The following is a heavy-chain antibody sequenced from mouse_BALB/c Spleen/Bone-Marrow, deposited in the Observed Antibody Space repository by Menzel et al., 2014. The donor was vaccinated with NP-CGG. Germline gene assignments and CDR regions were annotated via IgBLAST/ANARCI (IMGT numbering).Heavy chain of an antibody. D-gene: IGHD2-14*01. CDR2: IDPANGNT. J-gene: IGHJ2*01. V-gene: IGHV14-3*02. Sequence: EVQLQQSGAELVKPGASVKLSCTASGFNIKDTYMHWVKQRPEQGLEWIGRIDPANGNTKYDPKFQGKATITADTSSNTAYLQLSGLTSEDTAAYYCARYRLGTYFDYWGQGTTLTVSS. CDR3: ARYRLGTYFDY. CDR1: GFNIKDTY.